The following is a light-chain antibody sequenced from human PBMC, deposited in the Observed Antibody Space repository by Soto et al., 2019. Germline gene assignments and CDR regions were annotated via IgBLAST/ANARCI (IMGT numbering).Light chain of an antibody. CDR1: QSVGTY. CDR3: QQSASTPQT. V-gene: IGKV1-39*01. Sequence: DIQMTQSPSSLSASVGDIVTITCRASQSVGTYVSWYQQKEGKAPKLLINVASTLQSGVASTFSGSGSGTDFTLAISSLQPEDSATYYCQQSASTPQTFGGGTRVEIK. CDR2: VAS. J-gene: IGKJ4*01.